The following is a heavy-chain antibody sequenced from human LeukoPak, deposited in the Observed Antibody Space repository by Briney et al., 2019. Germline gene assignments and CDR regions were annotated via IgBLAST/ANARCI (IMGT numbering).Heavy chain of an antibody. D-gene: IGHD1-26*01. J-gene: IGHJ4*02. CDR3: AKLRDGDPVGYFDY. Sequence: PGGSLRLSCAASGFTFSSYAMSWVRQAPGKGLEWVSAISGSGGSTYYADSVKGRFTISRDNSKNTLYLLMNSLRAEDTAVYYCAKLRDGDPVGYFDYWGQGTLVTVSS. CDR2: ISGSGGST. CDR1: GFTFSSYA. V-gene: IGHV3-23*01.